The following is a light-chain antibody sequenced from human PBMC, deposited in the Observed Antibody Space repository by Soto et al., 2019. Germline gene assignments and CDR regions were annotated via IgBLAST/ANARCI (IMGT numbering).Light chain of an antibody. V-gene: IGKV1-8*01. CDR2: AAS. CDR1: QGISSY. CDR3: QQYYSYTVT. Sequence: IQMTQSPSSLSASVGDRITITCQASQGISSYLAWYQQKPGKAPKLLIYAASTLQSGVPSRFSGSGSGTDFTLTISCLQHEDFATYYCQQYYSYTVTFGQGTKVDIK. J-gene: IGKJ1*01.